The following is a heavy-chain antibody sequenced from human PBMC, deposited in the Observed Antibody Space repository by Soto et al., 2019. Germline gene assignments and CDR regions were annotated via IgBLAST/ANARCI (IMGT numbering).Heavy chain of an antibody. V-gene: IGHV4-39*01. CDR2: IYYSGTA. Sequence: SETLSLTCSVSGGSISSSTYYWGWVRQPPGKGLEWIGSIYYSGTAHYTPSLKGRLTISVDTSKNQFSLNLSAVTAADKAVYYCARRSTTVTYDAFYILGQGTMVTVSS. CDR3: ARRSTTVTYDAFYI. CDR1: GGSISSSTYY. J-gene: IGHJ3*02. D-gene: IGHD4-17*01.